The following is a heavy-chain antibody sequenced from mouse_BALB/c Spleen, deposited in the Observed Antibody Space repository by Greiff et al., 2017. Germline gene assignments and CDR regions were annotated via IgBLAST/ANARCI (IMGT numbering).Heavy chain of an antibody. D-gene: IGHD2-4*01. J-gene: IGHJ3*01. CDR1: GFTFTDYY. Sequence: EVMLVESGGGLVQPGGSLRLSCATSGFTFTDYYMSWVRQPPGKALEWLGFIRNKANGYTTEYSASVKGRFTISRDNSQSILYLQMNTLRAEDSATYYCARDMGDYEGRFAYWGQGTLVTVSA. V-gene: IGHV7-3*02. CDR3: ARDMGDYEGRFAY. CDR2: IRNKANGYTT.